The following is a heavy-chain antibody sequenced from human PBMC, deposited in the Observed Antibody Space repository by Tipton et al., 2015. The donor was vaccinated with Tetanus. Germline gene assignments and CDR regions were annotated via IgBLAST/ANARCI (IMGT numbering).Heavy chain of an antibody. CDR2: IYSGSST. CDR1: GFTVRSNY. D-gene: IGHD6-13*01. J-gene: IGHJ4*02. CDR3: ARDSSSWGRN. Sequence: SLRLSCAASGFTVRSNYMSWVRQAPGKGLEWVSIIYSGSSTYSADSVKGRFTISTDNSKNTLYLQMNSLRAEDTAVYYCARDSSSWGRNWGQGTLVTVSS. V-gene: IGHV3-66*01.